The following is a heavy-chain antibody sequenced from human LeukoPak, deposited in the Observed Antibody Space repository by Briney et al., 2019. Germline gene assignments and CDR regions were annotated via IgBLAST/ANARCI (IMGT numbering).Heavy chain of an antibody. J-gene: IGHJ3*02. V-gene: IGHV4-39*07. CDR2: IYYSEST. CDR3: AREDWNYKVDASDI. CDR1: GDSISSSSSY. D-gene: IGHD1-7*01. Sequence: SETLSLTCSVSGDSISSSSSYWGWIRQPPGKGLEWIGSIYYSESTYYNPSLKSRVTISIDTSKNQFSLKMSSVTAADTAVYYCAREDWNYKVDASDIWGQRTMVTVSS.